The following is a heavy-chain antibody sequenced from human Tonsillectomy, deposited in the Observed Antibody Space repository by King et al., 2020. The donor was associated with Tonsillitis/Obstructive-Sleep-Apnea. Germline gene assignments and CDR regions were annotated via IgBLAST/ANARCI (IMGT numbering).Heavy chain of an antibody. D-gene: IGHD4-17*01. Sequence: VQLQESGPGLVKPSETLSLTCTVSGGSISCYYWSWIRQPPGKGLEWIGYIYYSGSTNYNPSLKSRVTISVDTSKNQFSLKLSSVTAADTAVYYCARGYGDNWFDPWGQGTLVTVSS. J-gene: IGHJ5*02. CDR1: GGSISCYY. V-gene: IGHV4-59*01. CDR3: ARGYGDNWFDP. CDR2: IYYSGST.